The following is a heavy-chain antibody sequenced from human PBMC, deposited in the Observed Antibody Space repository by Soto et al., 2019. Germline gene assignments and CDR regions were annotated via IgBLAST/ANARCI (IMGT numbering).Heavy chain of an antibody. CDR3: ASPTLGAFDI. J-gene: IGHJ3*02. D-gene: IGHD3-16*01. CDR1: GGSISSSNYY. V-gene: IGHV4-39*01. Sequence: SETLSLTCAVSGGSISSSNYYWGWIRQPPGKGLEWIGSIYYSGSTAYNSSLRSRVTMSVDTSKNQLSLRLSSVTAADTAVYYCASPTLGAFDIWGQGTMVTVSS. CDR2: IYYSGST.